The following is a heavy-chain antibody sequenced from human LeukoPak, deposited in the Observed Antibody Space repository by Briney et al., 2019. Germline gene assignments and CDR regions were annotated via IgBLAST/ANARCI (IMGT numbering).Heavy chain of an antibody. CDR1: GYTFTGYY. J-gene: IGHJ5*02. V-gene: IGHV1-2*02. CDR3: ARDPANYYGSGSYYNSPPENWFDP. Sequence: GASVTVSCKASGYTFTGYYMHWLRQAPGQGLEWMGWINPNSGGTNYAQKFQGRVTMTRDTSISTAYMELSRLRSDDTAVYYCARDPANYYGSGSYYNSPPENWFDPWGQGTLVTVSS. CDR2: INPNSGGT. D-gene: IGHD3-10*01.